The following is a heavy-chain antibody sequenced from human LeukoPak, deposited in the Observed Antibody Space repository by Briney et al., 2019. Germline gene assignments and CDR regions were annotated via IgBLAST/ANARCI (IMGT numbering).Heavy chain of an antibody. CDR3: TRGLNSYNWFDP. V-gene: IGHV1-46*03. Sequence: ASVKVSCKASGYTFTRYYMHWVRQAPGQGLEWMGIINPSGGSTTYAQRFQGRVTMTRDTSTSTVYMELSSLRSEDTAVYYCTRGLNSYNWFDPWGQGTLVTVSS. CDR2: INPSGGST. D-gene: IGHD3/OR15-3a*01. J-gene: IGHJ5*02. CDR1: GYTFTRYY.